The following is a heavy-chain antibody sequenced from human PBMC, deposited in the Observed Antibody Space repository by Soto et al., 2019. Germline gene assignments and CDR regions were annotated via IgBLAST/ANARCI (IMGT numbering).Heavy chain of an antibody. D-gene: IGHD6-19*01. Sequence: ASVKVSCKASGYTFTSYGISCVRQAPGQGLEWMGWISAYNGNTNYAQKLQGRVTMTTDTSTSTAYMELRSLRSDDTAVYYCARGLAVAGKGGYYYYYYGMDVWGQGTTVTVSS. CDR2: ISAYNGNT. V-gene: IGHV1-18*01. CDR3: ARGLAVAGKGGYYYYYYGMDV. CDR1: GYTFTSYG. J-gene: IGHJ6*02.